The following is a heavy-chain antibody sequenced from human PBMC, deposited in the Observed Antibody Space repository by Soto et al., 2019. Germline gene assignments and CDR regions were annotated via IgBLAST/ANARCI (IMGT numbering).Heavy chain of an antibody. CDR1: GYTFTSHD. V-gene: IGHV1-8*01. Sequence: GASVKVSCKASGYTFTSHDIYWVRQATGQGLEWMGWMNPNTGNSGYAQKFQGRVTVTSDTSINTVHMELSSRRSEDTAVYYCARRAETNGWNGFGADKYYFDFWGQGTLVTVSS. CDR3: ARRAETNGWNGFGADKYYFDF. CDR2: MNPNTGNS. J-gene: IGHJ4*02. D-gene: IGHD1-1*01.